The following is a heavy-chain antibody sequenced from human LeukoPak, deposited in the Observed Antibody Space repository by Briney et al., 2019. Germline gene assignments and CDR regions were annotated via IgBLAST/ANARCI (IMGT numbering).Heavy chain of an antibody. CDR3: ALRVGGTDY. J-gene: IGHJ4*02. D-gene: IGHD1-1*01. V-gene: IGHV4-34*01. CDR1: GGSFSGYY. CDR2: INHSGST. Sequence: SETLSLTCAVYGGSFSGYYWSWIRQPPGKGLEWIGEINHSGSTNYNPSLKGRVTISVDTSKNQFSLKLSSVTAADTAVYYCALRVGGTDYWGQGTLVTVSS.